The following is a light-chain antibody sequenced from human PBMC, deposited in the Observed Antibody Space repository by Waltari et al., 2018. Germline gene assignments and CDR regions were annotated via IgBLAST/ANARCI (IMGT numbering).Light chain of an antibody. CDR3: GVWDDSLNGVV. CDR1: SFNIGSHT. J-gene: IGLJ2*01. CDR2: GNN. Sequence: QSVLTQTPSASGTPGQRVTISCSGSSFNIGSHTVNWYPQLPGTAPKLIMFGNNHRPSGVPGRFSGAKSGTSASLAISGRQSEDEADYYCGVWDDSLNGVVFGGGTKLTVL. V-gene: IGLV1-44*01.